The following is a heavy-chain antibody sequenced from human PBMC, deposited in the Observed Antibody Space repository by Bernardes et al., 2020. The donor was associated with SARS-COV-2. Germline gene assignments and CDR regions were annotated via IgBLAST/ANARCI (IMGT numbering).Heavy chain of an antibody. J-gene: IGHJ5*02. Sequence: GGSLRLSCAASGFTVSTNYMSWVRQAPGKGLEWVSIVFGDSKTYYADSVKGRFTVSRDNSKNTVYLHMNSLRVEDTATYYCAREWVTFNWFDPWGQGSLVTVSS. D-gene: IGHD4-4*01. V-gene: IGHV3-53*01. CDR2: VFGDSKT. CDR3: AREWVTFNWFDP. CDR1: GFTVSTNY.